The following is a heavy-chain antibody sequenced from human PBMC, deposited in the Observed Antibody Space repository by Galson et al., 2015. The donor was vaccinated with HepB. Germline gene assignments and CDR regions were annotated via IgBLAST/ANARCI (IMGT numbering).Heavy chain of an antibody. CDR1: GYTFTSYY. Sequence: SVKVSCKASGYTFTSYYMHWVRQAPGQGLEWMGIINPSGGSTSYAQKFQGRVTMTRDTSTSTVYMELSSLRSEDTAVYYCARTGWPRDYYYYMDVWGKGTTVTVSS. D-gene: IGHD1-14*01. CDR3: ARTGWPRDYYYYMDV. CDR2: INPSGGST. J-gene: IGHJ6*03. V-gene: IGHV1-46*01.